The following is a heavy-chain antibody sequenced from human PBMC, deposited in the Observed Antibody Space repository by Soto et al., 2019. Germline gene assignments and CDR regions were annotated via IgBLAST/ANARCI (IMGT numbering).Heavy chain of an antibody. Sequence: GGSVKVSCKASGGTFSSYAISWVRQAPGQGREWMGGVIPMFGTANSAEKFQGRVTITADESTSTAYMELSSLRSEDTAVYYCARGPRARTTVTLPPDYWGQGTLVNVS. D-gene: IGHD4-4*01. CDR2: VIPMFGTA. CDR1: GGTFSSYA. CDR3: ARGPRARTTVTLPPDY. J-gene: IGHJ4*02. V-gene: IGHV1-69*13.